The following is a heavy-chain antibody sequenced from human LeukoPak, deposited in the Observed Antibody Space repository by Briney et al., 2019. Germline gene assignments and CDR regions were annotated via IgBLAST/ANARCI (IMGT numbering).Heavy chain of an antibody. CDR1: GGSFSGYY. J-gene: IGHJ4*02. V-gene: IGHV4-34*01. CDR3: ARQHRITMVRGATADY. D-gene: IGHD3-10*01. Sequence: SETLSLTCAVYGGSFSGYYWSWIRQPPGKGLEWIGEINHSGSTNYNPSLKCRVTISVDTSKNQFSLKLSSVTAADTAVYYCARQHRITMVRGATADYWGQGTLVTVSS. CDR2: INHSGST.